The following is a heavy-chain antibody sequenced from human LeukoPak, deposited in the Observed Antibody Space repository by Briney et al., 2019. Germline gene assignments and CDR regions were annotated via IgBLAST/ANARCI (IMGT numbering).Heavy chain of an antibody. J-gene: IGHJ4*01. V-gene: IGHV3-23*01. Sequence: PGGSLRLSCAVSGFTFSSYEMNWVRQAPGKGLEWVSTISGSSGDTYYADSVKGRFAISRDNSKNTLYMQMNSLRAEDTAIYYCAKQFFASRSYVFDYWGQGTLVTVSS. CDR3: AKQFFASRSYVFDY. CDR2: ISGSSGDT. CDR1: GFTFSSYE. D-gene: IGHD3-10*01.